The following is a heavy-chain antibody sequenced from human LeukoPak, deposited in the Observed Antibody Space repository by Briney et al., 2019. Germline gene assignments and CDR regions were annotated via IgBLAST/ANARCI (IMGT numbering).Heavy chain of an antibody. CDR1: GFTVSSNY. D-gene: IGHD3-9*01. CDR2: IYSGGST. V-gene: IGHV3-53*01. Sequence: GGSLRLSCAASGFTVSSNYMIWVRQAPGKGLEWVSVIYSGGSTYYADSVKGRFTISRDNSKNMLYLQMNSLRAEDTAVYYCVVYFDWLFGIDYWGQGTLVTVSS. J-gene: IGHJ4*02. CDR3: VVYFDWLFGIDY.